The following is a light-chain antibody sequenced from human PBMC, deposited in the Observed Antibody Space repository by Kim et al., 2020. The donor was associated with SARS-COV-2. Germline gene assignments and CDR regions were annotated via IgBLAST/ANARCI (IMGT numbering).Light chain of an antibody. CDR3: QQTDSFPLT. J-gene: IGKJ4*01. CDR2: TAS. CDR1: QGISTW. V-gene: IGKV1-12*01. Sequence: SPSVGDRVTITCRASQGISTWLAWYQQKPRKAPKLLIHTASTLQSGVSSRFSGSGSGTDFTLTISSLQPEDSATYYWQQTDSFPLTFGGGTKLEI.